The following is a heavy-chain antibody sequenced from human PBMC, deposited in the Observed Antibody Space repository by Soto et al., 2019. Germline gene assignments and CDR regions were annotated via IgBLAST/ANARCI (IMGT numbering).Heavy chain of an antibody. CDR3: AGGFWSGYYYYYYYGMDV. J-gene: IGHJ6*01. D-gene: IGHD3-3*01. V-gene: IGHV1-8*01. CDR1: GYTFTSYD. Sequence: ASVKVSCKASGYTFTSYDINWVRQATGQGLEWMGWMNPNSGNTGYAQKFQGRVTMTRNTSISTAYMELSSLRSEDTAVYYCAGGFWSGYYYYYYYGMDVWGQGPTVTASS. CDR2: MNPNSGNT.